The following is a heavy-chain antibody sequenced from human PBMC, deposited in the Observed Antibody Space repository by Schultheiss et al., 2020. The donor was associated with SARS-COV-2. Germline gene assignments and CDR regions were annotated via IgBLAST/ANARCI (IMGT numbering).Heavy chain of an antibody. J-gene: IGHJ6*02. Sequence: GGSLRLSCAASGFTFSSYAMSWVRQAPGKGLEWVSSISSSSSYIYYADSVKGRFTISRDNAKNSLYLQMNSLRAEDTAVYYCARDRPEWELNYYYYGMDVWGQGTTVTVSS. V-gene: IGHV3-21*01. CDR1: GFTFSSYA. CDR2: ISSSSSYI. D-gene: IGHD1-26*01. CDR3: ARDRPEWELNYYYYGMDV.